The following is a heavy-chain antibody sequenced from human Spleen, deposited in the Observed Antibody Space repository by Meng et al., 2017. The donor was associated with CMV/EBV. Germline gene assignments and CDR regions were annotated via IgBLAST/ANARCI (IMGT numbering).Heavy chain of an antibody. CDR1: GFTFRNYG. V-gene: IGHV3-48*03. J-gene: IGHJ6*02. D-gene: IGHD3-3*01. CDR2: ISGSGNTI. CDR3: ARVADFWSGYYPFYYYGMDV. Sequence: GESLKISCAASGFTFRNYGMNWVRQAPGKGLEWISFISGSGNTIYYADSVKGRFTISRDNAKNSLYLQMNSLRAEDTAVYYCARVADFWSGYYPFYYYGMDVWGQGTTVTVSS.